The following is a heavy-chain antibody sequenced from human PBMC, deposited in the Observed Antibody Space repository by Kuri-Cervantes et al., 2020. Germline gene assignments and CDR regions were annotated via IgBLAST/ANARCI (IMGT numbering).Heavy chain of an antibody. CDR3: ARVIPNYYDSSGGMIDY. J-gene: IGHJ4*02. CDR1: GGSFSGYY. D-gene: IGHD3-22*01. Sequence: LSLTCAVYGGSFSGYYWSWIRQPPGKGLEWIGYIYYSGSTNYNPSLKSRVTISVDTSKNQFSLKLSSVTAADTAVYYCARVIPNYYDSSGGMIDYWGQGTLVTVSS. V-gene: IGHV4-59*01. CDR2: IYYSGST.